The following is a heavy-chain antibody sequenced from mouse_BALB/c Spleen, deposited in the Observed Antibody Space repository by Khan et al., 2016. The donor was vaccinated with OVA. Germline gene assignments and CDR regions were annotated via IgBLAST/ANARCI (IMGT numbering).Heavy chain of an antibody. Sequence: VQLVESGPGLVKPSQSLSLTCTVTGYSITSGYGWNWIRQFPGNKLEWMGYISYSGSTNYNHSLKSRISITLDSSKNQFFLQFNSVTTEDTATYYCARTTRIKYWGQGTTLTVSS. V-gene: IGHV3-2*02. J-gene: IGHJ2*01. CDR1: GYSITSGYG. CDR2: ISYSGST. D-gene: IGHD2-12*01. CDR3: ARTTRIKY.